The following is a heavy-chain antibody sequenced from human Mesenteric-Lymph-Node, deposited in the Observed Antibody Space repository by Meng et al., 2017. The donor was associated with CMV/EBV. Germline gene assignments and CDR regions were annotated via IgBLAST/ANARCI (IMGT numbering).Heavy chain of an antibody. Sequence: KASGYTFTGYYMHWVRQAPGQGLEWMGRINPNSGGTNYAQKFQGRVTMTRDTSISTAYMELSRLRSDDTAVYYCARGEGYYYGSGSFNWGQGTLVTVSS. CDR3: ARGEGYYYGSGSFN. D-gene: IGHD3-10*01. CDR2: INPNSGGT. J-gene: IGHJ4*02. CDR1: GYTFTGYY. V-gene: IGHV1-2*06.